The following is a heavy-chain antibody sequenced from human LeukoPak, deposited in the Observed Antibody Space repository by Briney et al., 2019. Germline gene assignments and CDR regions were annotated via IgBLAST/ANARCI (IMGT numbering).Heavy chain of an antibody. Sequence: GGSLRLSCAASGFTFSSYAMSWVRQAPGKGLEWVSVIYSGGSTYYADSVKGRFTISRDNSKNTLYLQMNSLRAEDTAVYYCAKVGCSSGWCDFDYWGQGTLVTVSS. D-gene: IGHD6-19*01. V-gene: IGHV3-23*03. CDR3: AKVGCSSGWCDFDY. J-gene: IGHJ4*02. CDR1: GFTFSSYA. CDR2: IYSGGST.